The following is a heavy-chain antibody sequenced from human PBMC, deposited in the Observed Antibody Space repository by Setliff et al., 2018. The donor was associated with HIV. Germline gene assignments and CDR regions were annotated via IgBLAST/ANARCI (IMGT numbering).Heavy chain of an antibody. D-gene: IGHD1-1*01. Sequence: SVKVSCKASGGTFSSYAISWVRQAPGQGLEWMGRIIPIFGTANYAQKFQGRVTITADKSTSTAYMELSSLRSEDTAVYYCARNPQPTGTPDYYYYYYYMDVWGKGTTVTVSS. V-gene: IGHV1-69*06. CDR1: GGTFSSYA. CDR2: IIPIFGTA. CDR3: ARNPQPTGTPDYYYYYYYMDV. J-gene: IGHJ6*03.